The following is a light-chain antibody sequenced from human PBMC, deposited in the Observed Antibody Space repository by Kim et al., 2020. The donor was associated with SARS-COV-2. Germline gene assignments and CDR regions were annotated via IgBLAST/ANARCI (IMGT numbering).Light chain of an antibody. J-gene: IGLJ2*01. CDR1: TNNVGDEG. CDR2: RNN. Sequence: QAGLTQPPSVYRGLRQTATLTCTGNTNNVGDEGTAWLQQHQGHPPKLLSYRNNDRPSGISERFSASRSGNTASLTITGLQPEDEADYYCSAWDRSLTAWVFGGGTQLTVL. V-gene: IGLV10-54*04. CDR3: SAWDRSLTAWV.